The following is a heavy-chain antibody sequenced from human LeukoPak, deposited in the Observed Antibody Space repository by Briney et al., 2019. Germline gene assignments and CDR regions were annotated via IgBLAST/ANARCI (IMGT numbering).Heavy chain of an antibody. Sequence: SETLSLTCTVSGGSISSYYWSWIRQPPGKGLEWIGYIYYSGSTNYNPSLKSRVTISVDTSKNQFSLKLSSVTAADTAVYYCARGNTNCSGGCCEKRELDYWGQGTLVTVSS. J-gene: IGHJ4*02. D-gene: IGHD2-15*01. CDR1: GGSISSYY. CDR2: IYYSGST. CDR3: ARGNTNCSGGCCEKRELDY. V-gene: IGHV4-59*01.